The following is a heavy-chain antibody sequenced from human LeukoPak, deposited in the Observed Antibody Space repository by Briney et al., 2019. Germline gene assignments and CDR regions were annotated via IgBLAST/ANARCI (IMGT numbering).Heavy chain of an antibody. CDR2: FSSSSSYI. V-gene: IGHV3-21*01. D-gene: IGHD6-13*01. Sequence: GGSLRLSCAASGFTFSSYEMNWVRQAPGKGLEWVSSFSSSSSYIYYADSVKGRFTISGDNAKNSLYLQMNSLRAEDTAVYYCAKDIGRVGYSSSWAFDYWGQGTLVTVSS. J-gene: IGHJ4*02. CDR1: GFTFSSYE. CDR3: AKDIGRVGYSSSWAFDY.